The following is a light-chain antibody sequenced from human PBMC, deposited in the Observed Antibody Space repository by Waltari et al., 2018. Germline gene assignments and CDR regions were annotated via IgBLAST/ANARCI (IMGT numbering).Light chain of an antibody. J-gene: IGKJ1*01. V-gene: IGKV3-20*01. CDR2: GAS. CDR1: QSVSRA. CDR3: QHYLRLPVT. Sequence: EIVLTQSPGTLSLSLGERATVSCRASQSVSRALAWYQQKPGQAPRLLIYGASTRATGIQDRFSGSGSGKDFSLTISRLEPDDFAVYYCQHYLRLPVTFGQGTTVEI.